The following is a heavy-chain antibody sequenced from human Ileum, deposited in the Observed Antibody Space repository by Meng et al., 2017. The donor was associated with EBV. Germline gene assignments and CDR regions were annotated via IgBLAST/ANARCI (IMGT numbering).Heavy chain of an antibody. CDR2: ISSTGSTT. V-gene: IGHV3-11*01. CDR3: VYSSIFH. Sequence: PLVASGRGLVKPGGSLRLSCAASGFTFSNYCMNWIRQAPGKGLEWVSFISSTGSTTYYADAVKGRFTVSRDNAKNSLFLQMHSLRAEDTAVYYCVYSSIFHWGQGTLVTVSS. J-gene: IGHJ4*02. CDR1: GFTFSNYC. D-gene: IGHD3-3*02.